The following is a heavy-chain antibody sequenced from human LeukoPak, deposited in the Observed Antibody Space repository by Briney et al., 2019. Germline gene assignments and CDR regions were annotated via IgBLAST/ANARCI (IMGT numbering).Heavy chain of an antibody. CDR1: GYTFTGYY. Sequence: ASVKVSCKASGYTFTGYYMHWVRQAPGQGLEWMGWINPNSGGTNYAQKFQGRVTMTRDTSISTAYMELSRLRSDDTAVYYCARDADADVDTYPLDYWGQGTLVTVSS. CDR2: INPNSGGT. V-gene: IGHV1-2*02. CDR3: ARDADADVDTYPLDY. J-gene: IGHJ4*02. D-gene: IGHD5-18*01.